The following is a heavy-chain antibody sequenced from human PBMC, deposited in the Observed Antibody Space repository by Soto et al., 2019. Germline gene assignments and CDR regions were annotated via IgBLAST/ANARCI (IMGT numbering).Heavy chain of an antibody. Sequence: PGGSLRLSCVASGFTFSTYAMSWVRQAPGQGLEWVSGINGDGGSTYYADSVEGRFTISRDNSKNTLYLQMNSLRVEDTAVYYCARRSQEGGYAFDFWGQGSQVTVSS. CDR2: INGDGGST. V-gene: IGHV3-23*01. CDR3: ARRSQEGGYAFDF. J-gene: IGHJ4*02. D-gene: IGHD5-12*01. CDR1: GFTFSTYA.